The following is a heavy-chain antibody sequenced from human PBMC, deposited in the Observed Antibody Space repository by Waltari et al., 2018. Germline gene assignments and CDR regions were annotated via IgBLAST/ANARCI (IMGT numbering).Heavy chain of an antibody. CDR1: GYTFTGYY. D-gene: IGHD3-3*01. CDR3: ARGITIFGVVIISWFDP. J-gene: IGHJ5*02. Sequence: QVQLVQSGAEVKKPGASVKVSCKASGYTFTGYYMHWVRQAPGQGLEGTGLIKPNMSATNNAQKFHGRVTMTRYTALSTAYMELSRLIADDTAVYYCARGITIFGVVIISWFDPWGQGTLVTVSS. V-gene: IGHV1-2*06. CDR2: IKPNMSAT.